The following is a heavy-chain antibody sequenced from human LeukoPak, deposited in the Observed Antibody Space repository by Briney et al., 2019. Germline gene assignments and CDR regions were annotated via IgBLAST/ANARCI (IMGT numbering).Heavy chain of an antibody. V-gene: IGHV1-69*06. Sequence: SVKVSCKASGGTFSNYAISWVRQAPGQGLEWMGGIIPIFGTANYAQKVQDRVTITADTSTNTAYMEMSSLTSEDTAMYYCAREGEYYAESGNLIDAADVWGQGTMVIVSA. J-gene: IGHJ3*01. CDR1: GGTFSNYA. CDR3: AREGEYYAESGNLIDAADV. D-gene: IGHD3-10*01. CDR2: IIPIFGTA.